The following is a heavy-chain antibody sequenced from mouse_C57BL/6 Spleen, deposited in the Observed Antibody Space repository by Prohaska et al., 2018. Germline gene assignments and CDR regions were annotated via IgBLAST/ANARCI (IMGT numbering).Heavy chain of an antibody. CDR1: GFTFSGFW. J-gene: IGHJ1*03. D-gene: IGHD2-1*01. Sequence: EVQLLETGGGLVQPGGSRGLSCEGSGFTFSGFWMSWVRQTPGKTLAWIGDINSDGREINYAPSIKDRFTMFRDNDKITLYLQMSNVRSEDTATYFCMRYGNYWYFDVWGTGTTVTVSS. CDR2: INSDGREI. CDR3: MRYGNYWYFDV. V-gene: IGHV11-2*01.